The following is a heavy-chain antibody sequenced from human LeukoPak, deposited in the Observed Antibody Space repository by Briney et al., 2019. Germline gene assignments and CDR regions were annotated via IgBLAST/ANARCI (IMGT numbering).Heavy chain of an antibody. CDR1: GGSFSGYY. CDR2: INHSGST. Sequence: SETLSLTCAVYGGSFSGYYWSWIRQPPGKGLEWIGEINHSGSTNYNPSLKSRVTISVDTSKNQISLKLSSVTAADTAVYYCARGPNYGDYGPPDYWGQGTLVTVSS. V-gene: IGHV4-34*01. CDR3: ARGPNYGDYGPPDY. J-gene: IGHJ4*02. D-gene: IGHD4-17*01.